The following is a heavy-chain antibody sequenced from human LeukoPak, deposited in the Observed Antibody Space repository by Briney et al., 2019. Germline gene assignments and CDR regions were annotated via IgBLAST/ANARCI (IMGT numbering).Heavy chain of an antibody. V-gene: IGHV4-4*02. J-gene: IGHJ4*02. CDR2: ISHSWST. CDR3: ARSGSGYYDY. D-gene: IGHD3-10*01. Sequence: SGTLSLTCAVSGASISSSNWWSWVRQPPGKGLEWIGEISHSWSTNYNPSLKSRVIISLDKSKNHFSLNLFSVTAADTAVYYCARSGSGYYDYWGQGTLVTVSS. CDR1: GASISSSNW.